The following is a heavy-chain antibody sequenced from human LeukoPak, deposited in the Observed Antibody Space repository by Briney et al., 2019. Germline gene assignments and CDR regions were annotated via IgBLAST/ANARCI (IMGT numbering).Heavy chain of an antibody. J-gene: IGHJ5*02. D-gene: IGHD4-17*01. V-gene: IGHV5-51*01. CDR2: IYPGDSDT. Sequence: GESLKISCKGSGYSFTSYWIGWVRQMPGKGLEWMGIIYPGDSDTRYSPSFQGQVTISADKSISTAYLQWSSLKASDTAVYYCARDLSTVTTDHAWFDPWGQGTLVTVSS. CDR3: ARDLSTVTTDHAWFDP. CDR1: GYSFTSYW.